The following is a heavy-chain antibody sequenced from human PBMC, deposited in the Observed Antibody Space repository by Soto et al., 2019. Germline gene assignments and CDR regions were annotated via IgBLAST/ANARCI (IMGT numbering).Heavy chain of an antibody. CDR2: ISAYSGRT. V-gene: IGHV1-18*01. CDR3: ARVFYDSGGYDDY. CDR1: GYRFNDYA. Sequence: ASVKVSCKASGYRFNDYAISWVRQAPGQGLEWMGWISAYSGRTNLAEKFKGRVTMTAEASTTTAYIELRSLRSDDTAVYYCARVFYDSGGYDDYWGQG. J-gene: IGHJ4*02. D-gene: IGHD3-22*01.